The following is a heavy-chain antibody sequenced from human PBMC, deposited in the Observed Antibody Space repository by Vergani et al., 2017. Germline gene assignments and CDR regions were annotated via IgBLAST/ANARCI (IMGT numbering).Heavy chain of an antibody. V-gene: IGHV4-59*08. J-gene: IGHJ3*02. D-gene: IGHD2-15*01. CDR2: IYYSGST. Sequence: QVQLQESGPGLVKPSETLSLTCTVSGGSISSYYWSWIRQPPGKGLEWIGYIYYSGSTNYNPSLKSRVTISVDTSKNQFSLKLSSVTAADTAVYYCARLGAGGYCSGGSCYWGAFDIWGQGTVVTVSS. CDR3: ARLGAGGYCSGGSCYWGAFDI. CDR1: GGSISSYY.